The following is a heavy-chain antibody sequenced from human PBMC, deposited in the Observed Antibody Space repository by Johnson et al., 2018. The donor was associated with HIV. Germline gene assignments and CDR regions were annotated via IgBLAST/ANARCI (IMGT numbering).Heavy chain of an antibody. Sequence: VQLVESGGGLVQPGGSLSLSCGASGFSVTNTYMNWVRQAPGKGLEWVSVISGSGGSTYYADSVKGRFTISRDNSKNTLYLQMNSLRAEDTAFYYCARESRYYDSSGYYIDAFDIWGQGTMVTVSS. D-gene: IGHD3-22*01. J-gene: IGHJ3*02. CDR2: ISGSGGST. V-gene: IGHV3-23*04. CDR1: GFSVTNTY. CDR3: ARESRYYDSSGYYIDAFDI.